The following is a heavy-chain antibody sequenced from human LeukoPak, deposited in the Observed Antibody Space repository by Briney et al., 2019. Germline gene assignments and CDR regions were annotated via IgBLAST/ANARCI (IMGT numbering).Heavy chain of an antibody. J-gene: IGHJ5*02. CDR1: GGSISSDY. CDR3: AKSYFDYSPYSSSSFNP. V-gene: IGHV4-4*09. Sequence: PSETLSLTCTVSGGSISSDYWSWIRQPPGRGLEWIGYIYTDGSTNYNPSLKSRVTISVDTSKNQFALKLSSVTTADTAVYYCAKSYFDYSPYSSSSFNPSGQGAPVTASS. D-gene: IGHD4-11*01. CDR2: IYTDGST.